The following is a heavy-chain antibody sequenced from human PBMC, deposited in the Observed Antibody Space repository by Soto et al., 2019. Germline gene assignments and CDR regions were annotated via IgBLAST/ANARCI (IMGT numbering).Heavy chain of an antibody. J-gene: IGHJ6*03. Sequence: SETLSLTCTVSGGSISSYYWSWIRQPPGKGLEWIGYIYYSGSTNYNPSLKSRVTISVDTSKNQFSLKLSSVTAADTAVYYCARERLGYYSSTSCQGYYMDVWGKGTTVTVSS. V-gene: IGHV4-59*01. CDR2: IYYSGST. CDR3: ARERLGYYSSTSCQGYYMDV. D-gene: IGHD2-2*01. CDR1: GGSISSYY.